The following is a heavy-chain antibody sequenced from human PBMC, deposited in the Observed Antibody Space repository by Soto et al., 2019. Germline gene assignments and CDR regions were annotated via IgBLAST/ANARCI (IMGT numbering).Heavy chain of an antibody. J-gene: IGHJ6*02. V-gene: IGHV1-69*13. CDR3: ARGRDYYGSGSYDDGMDV. D-gene: IGHD3-10*01. CDR1: GGTFSSYA. CDR2: IIPIFGTA. Sequence: SVKVSCKASGGTFSSYAISWVRQAPGQGLEWMGGIIPIFGTANYAQKFQGRVTITADESTSTAYMELSSLRSEDTAVYYCARGRDYYGSGSYDDGMDVWGQGTTVTVSS.